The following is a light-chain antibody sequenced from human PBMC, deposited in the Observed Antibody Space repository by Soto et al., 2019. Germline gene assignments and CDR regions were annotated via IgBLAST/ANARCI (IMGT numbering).Light chain of an antibody. J-gene: IGKJ1*01. V-gene: IGKV3-15*01. CDR1: QIDSSN. Sequence: EIMMTQSPGTLSASPGERATLSCRASQIDSSNLAWYQQKPGQAPRLLIYAVSTRATGIPARFSGSGSGTEFTLTISSLQSEDFAVYYCQQYNKWPLTFGQGTKVEIK. CDR3: QQYNKWPLT. CDR2: AVS.